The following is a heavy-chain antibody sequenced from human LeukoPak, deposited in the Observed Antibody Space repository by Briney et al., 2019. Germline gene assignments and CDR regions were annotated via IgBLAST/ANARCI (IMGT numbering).Heavy chain of an antibody. CDR1: GYTFTSYG. D-gene: IGHD4-17*01. CDR3: ARDLTTVTTGTWFDP. CDR2: ISGHNGNT. Sequence: ASVKVSCKASGYTFTSYGIRWVRQAPGQGLEWMGWISGHNGNTNYAQNLQGRVTMTTDTSTSTAYMELRSLRSDDTAVYYCARDLTTVTTGTWFDPWGQGTLVTVSS. J-gene: IGHJ5*02. V-gene: IGHV1-18*01.